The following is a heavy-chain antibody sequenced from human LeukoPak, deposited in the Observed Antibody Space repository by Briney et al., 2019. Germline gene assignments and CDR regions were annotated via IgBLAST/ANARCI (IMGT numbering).Heavy chain of an antibody. CDR2: IYTSGNT. CDR1: GGSISSDGHY. J-gene: IGHJ5*02. D-gene: IGHD1-26*01. V-gene: IGHV4-61*02. CDR3: AGEVGGSWFDP. Sequence: PSETLSLTCTVSGGSISSDGHYWSWIRQPAGKGLEWIGRIYTSGNTNYNPSLKSRVTISLDTSKNQFSLNLSSVTAADTAVYYCAGEVGGSWFDPWGLGTLVTVSS.